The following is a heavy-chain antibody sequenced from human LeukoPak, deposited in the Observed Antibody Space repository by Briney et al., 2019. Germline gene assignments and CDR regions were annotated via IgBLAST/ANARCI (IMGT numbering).Heavy chain of an antibody. CDR2: MYITGNT. CDR1: GGSISSYY. J-gene: IGHJ2*01. Sequence: SETLSLTCTVSGGSISSYYWSWIRQPAGKGLEWIGRMYITGNTNYNPSLKGRVTMSLDTSKNHFSLKLSSVTAADTAVYYCARDSTASSPWYFDLWGRGTLVTVSS. CDR3: ARDSTASSPWYFDL. V-gene: IGHV4-4*07. D-gene: IGHD2-21*02.